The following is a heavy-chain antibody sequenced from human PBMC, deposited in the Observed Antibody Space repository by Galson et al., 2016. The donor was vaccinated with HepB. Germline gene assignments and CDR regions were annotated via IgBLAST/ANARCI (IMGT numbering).Heavy chain of an antibody. CDR2: IYSGGRT. J-gene: IGHJ2*01. CDR1: GFTVSNNY. CDR3: ARDRSSSSWYFGYLDL. D-gene: IGHD6-13*01. Sequence: SLRLSCAASGFTVSNNYMSWVRQAPGKGLEGVSVIYSGGRTYYTDSVKGRFTISRDSSKNTLYLQMNSLRAEDTAVYYCARDRSSSSWYFGYLDLWGRGTLVTVSS. V-gene: IGHV3-53*01.